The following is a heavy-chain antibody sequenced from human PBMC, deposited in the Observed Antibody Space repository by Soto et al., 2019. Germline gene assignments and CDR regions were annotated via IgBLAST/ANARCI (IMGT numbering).Heavy chain of an antibody. CDR2: IRSKGYSYAT. J-gene: IGHJ6*03. V-gene: IGHV3-73*01. Sequence: GGSLRLSCAASGLTFSASAIHWVRQASGKGLEWVGRIRSKGYSYATEYGASVKGRFTISRDDSKNTAYLQMNSLKTEDTAVYYCTRGLGYCSSTSCPGDYYYYYMDVWGKGTTVTVSS. CDR1: GLTFSASA. CDR3: TRGLGYCSSTSCPGDYYYYYMDV. D-gene: IGHD2-2*01.